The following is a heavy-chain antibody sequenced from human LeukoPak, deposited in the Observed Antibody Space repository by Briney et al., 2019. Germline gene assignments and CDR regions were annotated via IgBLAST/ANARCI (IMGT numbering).Heavy chain of an antibody. CDR3: ASRQWLAL. J-gene: IGHJ4*02. V-gene: IGHV3-23*01. CDR2: TSGSGGST. Sequence: GGSLRLSCAASGFTFSSYAMSWVRQAPGKGLEWVSATSGSGGSTYYADSVKGRFTISRDNAKNSLYLQMNSLRAEDTAVYYCASRQWLALWGQGTLVTVSS. D-gene: IGHD6-19*01. CDR1: GFTFSSYA.